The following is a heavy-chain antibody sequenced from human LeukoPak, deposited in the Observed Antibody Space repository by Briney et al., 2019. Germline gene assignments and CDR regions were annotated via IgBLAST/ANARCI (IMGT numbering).Heavy chain of an antibody. Sequence: GGSLRLSCAASGFTFSSYAMHWVRQAPGKGLEWVAVISYDGSNKYYADSVKGRFTISRDNAKNSLYLQMNSLRAEDTAVYYCTRLSGINPEDYWGQGTLVTVSS. V-gene: IGHV3-30*04. J-gene: IGHJ4*02. CDR2: ISYDGSNK. CDR1: GFTFSSYA. D-gene: IGHD1-14*01. CDR3: TRLSGINPEDY.